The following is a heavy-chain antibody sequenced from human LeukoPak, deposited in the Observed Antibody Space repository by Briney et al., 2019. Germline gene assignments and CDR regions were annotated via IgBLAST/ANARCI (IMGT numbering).Heavy chain of an antibody. V-gene: IGHV3-7*03. CDR1: GFTFGKYW. CDR3: ARGDFWGGVTDY. Sequence: GGSLRLSCVASGFTFGKYWMSWVRQASGKGLEWVANIKLDGSEKNYVDSVKGRFTISRDNTKNSLYLQMNSLRAEDTAVFYCARGDFWGGVTDYWGQGTLVTVSS. J-gene: IGHJ4*02. CDR2: IKLDGSEK. D-gene: IGHD3-3*01.